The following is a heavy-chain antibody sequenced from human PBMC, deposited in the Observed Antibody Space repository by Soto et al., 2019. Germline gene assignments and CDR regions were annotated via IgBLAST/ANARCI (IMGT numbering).Heavy chain of an antibody. J-gene: IGHJ4*02. Sequence: EVQLVESGGGLVQPGRSLRLSCAASGFTFDDYAMHWVRQAPGKGLEWVSGISWNSGSIGYADSVKGRFTISRDNAKNSLYLQMNSLSAEDTALYYCAKDILGESAYWGQGTLVTVSS. CDR1: GFTFDDYA. CDR2: ISWNSGSI. CDR3: AKDILGESAY. V-gene: IGHV3-9*01. D-gene: IGHD3-16*01.